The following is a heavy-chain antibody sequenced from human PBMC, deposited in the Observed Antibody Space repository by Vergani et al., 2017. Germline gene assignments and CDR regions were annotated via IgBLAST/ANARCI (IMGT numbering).Heavy chain of an antibody. CDR3: ARARGVDYGGNSGIYFDY. CDR2: IYYSGST. CDR1: GGSISSYY. Sequence: QVQLPESGPGLVKPSETLSLTCTVSGGSISSYYWSWIRQPPGKGLEWIGYIYYSGSTNYNPALKSRVTISVDTSKNQFSLKLSSVTAADTAVYYCARARGVDYGGNSGIYFDYWGQGTLVTGSS. V-gene: IGHV4-59*13. D-gene: IGHD4-23*01. J-gene: IGHJ4*02.